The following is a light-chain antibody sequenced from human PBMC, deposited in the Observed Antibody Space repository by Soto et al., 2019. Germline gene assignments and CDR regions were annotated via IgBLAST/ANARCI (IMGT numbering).Light chain of an antibody. CDR1: QSVSNNY. CDR2: GAS. V-gene: IGKV3-20*01. CDR3: QQDNNWPPLT. Sequence: EIVLTQSPGTLSSSPGERATLSCRASQSVSNNYLAWYQQKPGQAPRLLIFGASSRATGIPDRFSGSGSGTEFTLTINSLQSEDFAVYYCQQDNNWPPLTFGGGTKVEIK. J-gene: IGKJ4*01.